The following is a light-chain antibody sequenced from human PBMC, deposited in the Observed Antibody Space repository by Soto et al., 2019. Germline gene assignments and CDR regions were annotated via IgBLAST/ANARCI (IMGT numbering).Light chain of an antibody. Sequence: QSVATQPPSASGSLGQSVIISCTGTNSDVGGYNYVSWYQQHPGKAPKLMIFEVNKRPSGVPDRFSGSKSGNTASLTVSGLQAEDEANYYFSSYAGSNNLVFGGGTKLTVL. CDR1: NSDVGGYNY. J-gene: IGLJ2*01. CDR3: SSYAGSNNLV. CDR2: EVN. V-gene: IGLV2-8*01.